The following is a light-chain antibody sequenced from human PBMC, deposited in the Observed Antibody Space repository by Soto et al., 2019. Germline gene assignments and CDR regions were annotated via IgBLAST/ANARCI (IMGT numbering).Light chain of an antibody. CDR2: KAS. CDR1: QSISSW. V-gene: IGKV1-5*03. Sequence: DIRMTQAPSTLSAAVGDTVTITCRASQSISSWLAWYQQKPGKAPKLLIYKASTLESGVPSRFSGSGSGTEFTITISSLQPDDFATYSCQQYNSDSQTFGQGTKVEIK. CDR3: QQYNSDSQT. J-gene: IGKJ1*01.